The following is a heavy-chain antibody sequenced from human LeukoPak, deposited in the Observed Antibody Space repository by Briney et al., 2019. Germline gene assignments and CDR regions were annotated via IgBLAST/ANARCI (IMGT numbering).Heavy chain of an antibody. V-gene: IGHV1-2*02. CDR1: GYTCTDYY. Sequence: ASLQVSCKASGYTCTDYYMHWVRQVPGQGLEWMGSINPNNGGTNSAQRFQGRVTMTRDTSIATAYMDLSSLRSDDTAVYYCARGGPSQVATVYWFFDLWGRGTLVTVSS. D-gene: IGHD5-12*01. CDR2: INPNNGGT. J-gene: IGHJ2*01. CDR3: ARGGPSQVATVYWFFDL.